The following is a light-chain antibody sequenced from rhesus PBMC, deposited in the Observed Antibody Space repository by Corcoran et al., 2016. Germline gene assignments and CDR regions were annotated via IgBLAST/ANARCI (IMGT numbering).Light chain of an antibody. CDR1: QGITND. V-gene: IGKV1-33*02. CDR3: QHYYGTPYS. CDR2: EAS. J-gene: IGKJ2*01. Sequence: DIQMTQSPSSLSASVGDRVTITCRASQGITNDLAWYQQKPGEAPRLLIYEASSLQSGIPSRFRGSGSRTDFTLTICSLQSGDFTTYYCQHYYGTPYSFGHGTKVEV.